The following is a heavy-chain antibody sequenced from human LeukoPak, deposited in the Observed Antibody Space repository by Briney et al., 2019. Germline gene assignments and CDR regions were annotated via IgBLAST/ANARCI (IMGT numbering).Heavy chain of an antibody. D-gene: IGHD6-13*01. J-gene: IGHJ5*02. CDR1: GYSFTNFW. Sequence: GESLKISCKGSGYSFTNFWIGWVRQMPGKGLEWMGIIYPGDSDIRYSPSFQGQVTISADKSISTAYLQWSSLKASDTAIYYCTTTGYSSTWYVPNWFDPWGQGTLVTVSS. CDR3: TTTGYSSTWYVPNWFDP. CDR2: IYPGDSDI. V-gene: IGHV5-51*01.